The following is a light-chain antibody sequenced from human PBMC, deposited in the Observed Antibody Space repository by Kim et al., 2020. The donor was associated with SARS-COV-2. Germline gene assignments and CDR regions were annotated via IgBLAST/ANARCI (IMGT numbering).Light chain of an antibody. V-gene: IGLV3-1*01. CDR2: QDS. J-gene: IGLJ2*01. Sequence: SYELTQPPSVSVSPGQTASITCSGDKLGDKYACWYQQKPGQSPVLVIYQDSKRPSGIPERFSGSNSGNTATLTISGTQAMDEADYYCQAWDSSTEVVFGGGNQLTVL. CDR1: KLGDKY. CDR3: QAWDSSTEVV.